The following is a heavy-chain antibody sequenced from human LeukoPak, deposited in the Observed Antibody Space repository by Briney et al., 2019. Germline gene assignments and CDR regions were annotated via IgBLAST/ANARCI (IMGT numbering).Heavy chain of an antibody. CDR2: ISDSGGTT. CDR1: GFTFSSYA. V-gene: IGHV3-23*01. D-gene: IGHD3-10*01. CDR3: AKEGGESLWFGELLWYFDY. J-gene: IGHJ4*02. Sequence: GGSLRLSCAASGFTFSSYAMSWVRQAPGKGLEWVSGISDSGGTTYYADSVKGRFTISRDNSKNTLYLQMNSLRAEDTAVYYCAKEGGESLWFGELLWYFDYWGQGTLVTVSS.